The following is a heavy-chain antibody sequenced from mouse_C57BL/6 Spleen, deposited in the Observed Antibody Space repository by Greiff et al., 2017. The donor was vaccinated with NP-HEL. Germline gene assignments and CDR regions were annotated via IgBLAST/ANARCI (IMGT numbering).Heavy chain of an antibody. D-gene: IGHD2-4*01. Sequence: QVQLQQPGAELVMPGASVKLSCKASGYTFTSYWMHWVKQRPGQGLEWIGAIDPSDSYTNYNQKFKGKSTVTVDKSSSTAYMQLSSLTSEDSAVYYCARSVFDYTYYFDYWGQGTTLTVSS. V-gene: IGHV1-69*01. CDR3: ARSVFDYTYYFDY. J-gene: IGHJ2*01. CDR1: GYTFTSYW. CDR2: IDPSDSYT.